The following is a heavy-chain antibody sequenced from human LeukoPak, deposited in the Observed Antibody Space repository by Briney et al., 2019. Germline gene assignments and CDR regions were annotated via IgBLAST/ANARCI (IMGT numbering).Heavy chain of an antibody. J-gene: IGHJ6*03. CDR2: MNPNSGNT. Sequence: GASMKVSCKASGYTFTSYDINWVRQATGQGLEWMGWMNPNSGNTGYAQKFQGRVTMTRNTSISTAYMELSSLRSEDTAVYYCARHRIDDYGGTNYYYYYMDVWGKGTTVTVSS. CDR1: GYTFTSYD. D-gene: IGHD4-23*01. V-gene: IGHV1-8*01. CDR3: ARHRIDDYGGTNYYYYYMDV.